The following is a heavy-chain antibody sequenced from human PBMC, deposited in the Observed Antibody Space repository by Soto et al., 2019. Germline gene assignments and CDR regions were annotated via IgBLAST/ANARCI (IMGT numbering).Heavy chain of an antibody. V-gene: IGHV3-49*03. J-gene: IGHJ6*02. Sequence: PGGSLRLSCTASGFTFGDYAMSWFRQAPGKGLEWVGFIRSKAYGGTTEYAASVKGRFTISRDDSKSIAYLQMNSLKTEDTAVYYCTRNYDFWSGFFYGMDVWGQGTTVTVSS. CDR3: TRNYDFWSGFFYGMDV. D-gene: IGHD3-3*01. CDR1: GFTFGDYA. CDR2: IRSKAYGGTT.